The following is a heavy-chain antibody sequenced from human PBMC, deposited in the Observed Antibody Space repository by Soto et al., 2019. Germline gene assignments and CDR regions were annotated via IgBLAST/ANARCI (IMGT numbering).Heavy chain of an antibody. J-gene: IGHJ4*02. V-gene: IGHV3-64D*08. Sequence: GGSLRLSCSASGFTFSSYAMHWVRQAPGKGLEYVSAISSNGGSTYYADSVKGRFTISRDNSKNTLYLQMSSLRAEDTAVYYCVKGNNWNYLAIDYWGQGTLVTVSS. D-gene: IGHD1-7*01. CDR1: GFTFSSYA. CDR2: ISSNGGST. CDR3: VKGNNWNYLAIDY.